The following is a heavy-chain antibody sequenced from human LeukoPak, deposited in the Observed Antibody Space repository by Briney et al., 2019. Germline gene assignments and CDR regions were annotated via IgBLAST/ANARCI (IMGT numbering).Heavy chain of an antibody. J-gene: IGHJ6*03. V-gene: IGHV3-30*02. CDR3: ARDSSGLYYYYYYMDV. CDR2: IRYDGSNK. Sequence: GGSLRLSCAASGFTFSSYGMHWVRQAPGKGLEWVAFIRYDGSNKYYADSVKGRFTISRDNSKNTLYLQMNSLRAEDTAVYYCARDSSGLYYYYYYMDVWGKGTTVTVSS. D-gene: IGHD3-22*01. CDR1: GFTFSSYG.